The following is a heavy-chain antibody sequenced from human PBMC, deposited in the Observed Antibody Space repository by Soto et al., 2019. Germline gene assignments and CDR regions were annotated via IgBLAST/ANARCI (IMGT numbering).Heavy chain of an antibody. CDR3: ARPTLIRGVLGY. Sequence: QVQLVESGGGVVQPGRSLRLSCAASGFIFNNYGIHWVRQAPGKGLERVAVISYDGSDKYYADSVKGRFTISRDNLKNTLYHKMNSLRAEDTAVYYCARPTLIRGVLGYWGQGTLVTISS. CDR2: ISYDGSDK. CDR1: GFIFNNYG. V-gene: IGHV3-30*03. D-gene: IGHD3-10*01. J-gene: IGHJ4*02.